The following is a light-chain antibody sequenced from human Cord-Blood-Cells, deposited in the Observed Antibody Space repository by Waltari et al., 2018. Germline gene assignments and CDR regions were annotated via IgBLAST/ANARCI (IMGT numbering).Light chain of an antibody. CDR3: LLSYSGARPWV. Sequence: SPGGTVTLTCGSSTGAVTSGHYPYWFQQKPGQATRTLIYDTSNKHSWTPARFSGSLLGGKAALTLSGAHPEDEAEYYCLLSYSGARPWVFGGGTKLTVL. V-gene: IGLV7-46*01. CDR2: DTS. J-gene: IGLJ3*02. CDR1: TGAVTSGHY.